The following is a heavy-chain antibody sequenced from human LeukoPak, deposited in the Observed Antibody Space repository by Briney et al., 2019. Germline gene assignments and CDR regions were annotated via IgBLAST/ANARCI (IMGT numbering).Heavy chain of an antibody. V-gene: IGHV4-39*01. J-gene: IGHJ4*02. D-gene: IGHD1-26*01. Sequence: SETLSLTCTVSGGSISSSSYYWGWIRQPPGKGLEWIGSIYYSGSTYYNPSLKSRVTISVDTSKNQFSLKLSSVTAADTAVYYCARGTSVVGATGDYWGQGTLVTVSS. CDR2: IYYSGST. CDR3: ARGTSVVGATGDY. CDR1: GGSISSSSYY.